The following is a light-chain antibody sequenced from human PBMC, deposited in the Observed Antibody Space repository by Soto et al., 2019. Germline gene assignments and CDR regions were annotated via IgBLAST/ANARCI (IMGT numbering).Light chain of an antibody. Sequence: EVVMTQSPATLSVSPGERATLSCRASQSVRSNLAWYQHIPGQAPRLLLYGASTRATDIPARFSGSGSGTEFTITISSLQSEDFALYYCQQYNNWPTFGQGTRLEIK. J-gene: IGKJ5*01. CDR2: GAS. CDR1: QSVRSN. CDR3: QQYNNWPT. V-gene: IGKV3-15*01.